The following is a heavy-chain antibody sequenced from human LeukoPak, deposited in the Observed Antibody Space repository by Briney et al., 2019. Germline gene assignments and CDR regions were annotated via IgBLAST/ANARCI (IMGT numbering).Heavy chain of an antibody. D-gene: IGHD2-2*02. CDR3: AREGLLYAVFDY. CDR2: ISSSSSYI. Sequence: GGSLRLSCAASGFTFSSYEMNWVRQAPGKGLEWVSSISSSSSYIYYADSVKGRFTISRDNAKNSLYLQMNSLRAEDTAVYYCAREGLLYAVFDYWGQGTLVTVSS. J-gene: IGHJ4*02. V-gene: IGHV3-21*01. CDR1: GFTFSSYE.